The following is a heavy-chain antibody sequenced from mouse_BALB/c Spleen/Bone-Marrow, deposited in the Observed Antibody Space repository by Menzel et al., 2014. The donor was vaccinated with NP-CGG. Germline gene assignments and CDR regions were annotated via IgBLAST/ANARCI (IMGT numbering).Heavy chain of an antibody. Sequence: EVQLQESGGGLVEPGGSLKLSCAASGFTFSDYYMFWVRQTPEKRLEWVATISDGVSYAYYPDSVKGRFTISRDNARNNLYLQMSSLKSEDTAMYYCARAPPYDFYAMDYWGQGTSVTVSS. CDR3: ARAPPYDFYAMDY. CDR2: ISDGVSYA. D-gene: IGHD2-13*01. J-gene: IGHJ4*01. CDR1: GFTFSDYY. V-gene: IGHV5-4*02.